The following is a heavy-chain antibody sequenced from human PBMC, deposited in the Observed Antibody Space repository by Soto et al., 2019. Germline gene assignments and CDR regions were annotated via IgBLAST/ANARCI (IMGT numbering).Heavy chain of an antibody. V-gene: IGHV4-4*02. CDR1: SGSISSSNW. D-gene: IGHD4-17*01. J-gene: IGHJ6*03. CDR2: IYHSGST. Sequence: QVQLQESGPGLVKPSGTLSLTCAVSSGSISSSNWWSWVRQPPGKGLEWIGEIYHSGSTNYNPSLKSRVTIEVDNSKNQFSLKLSSVTATGTAVHYGVREPDYGDYGINHMDVWGKGTTVTVFS. CDR3: VREPDYGDYGINHMDV.